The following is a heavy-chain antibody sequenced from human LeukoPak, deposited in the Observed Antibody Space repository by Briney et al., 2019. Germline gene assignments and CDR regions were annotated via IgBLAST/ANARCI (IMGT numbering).Heavy chain of an antibody. CDR3: AREKSGIVVVPAAISGRWFDP. CDR2: IYYSGST. CDR1: GGSISSGGYY. Sequence: SETLSLNCTVSGGSISSGGYYWSWIRQHPGKGLEWIGYIYYSGSTYYNPSLKSRVTISVDTSKNQFSLKLSSVTAADTAVYYCAREKSGIVVVPAAISGRWFDPWGQGTLVTVSS. V-gene: IGHV4-31*03. J-gene: IGHJ5*02. D-gene: IGHD2-2*02.